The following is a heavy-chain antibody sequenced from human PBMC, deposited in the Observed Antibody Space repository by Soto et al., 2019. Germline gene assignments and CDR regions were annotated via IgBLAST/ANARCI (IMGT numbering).Heavy chain of an antibody. V-gene: IGHV3-74*01. J-gene: IGHJ5*02. CDR2: IKGDGSET. D-gene: IGHD3-10*01. CDR3: AREYPGSRHP. CDR1: GFSLSDYW. Sequence: EVQLVESGGGLVQPGGTLRLSCAASGFSLSDYWIHWVRQAPGKGLVWLSRIKGDGSETDYADSVRGRFTISRDSAENTVYLQPNSLRFEDTAVYHWAREYPGSRHPWGQGTPVTFSS.